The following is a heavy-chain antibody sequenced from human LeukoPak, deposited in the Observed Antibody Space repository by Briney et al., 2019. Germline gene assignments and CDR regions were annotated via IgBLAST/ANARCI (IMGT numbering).Heavy chain of an antibody. CDR2: IYYSGST. CDR1: GGSISSYY. CDR3: ARAPPGSADYDY. Sequence: SETLSLTCTVSGGSISSYYWSWIRQPPGKGLEWIGYIYYSGSTSYNPSLKSRVTISVDTSKNQFSLKLSSVTAADTAVYYCARAPPGSADYDYWGQGTLVTVSS. D-gene: IGHD6-13*01. V-gene: IGHV4-59*01. J-gene: IGHJ4*02.